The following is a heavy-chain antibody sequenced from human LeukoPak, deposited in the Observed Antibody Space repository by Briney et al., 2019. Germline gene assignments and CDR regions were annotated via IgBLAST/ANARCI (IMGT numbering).Heavy chain of an antibody. V-gene: IGHV4-61*02. CDR3: ARAYSSSCLDY. D-gene: IGHD6-13*01. Sequence: SETLSLTSTVSGGSISSGSYYWSWIRQPAGKGLEWIGRIYTSGSTNYNPSLKSRVTISVDTSKNQFSLKLSSVTAADTAVYYCARAYSSSCLDYWGQGTLVTVSS. CDR1: GGSISSGSYY. J-gene: IGHJ4*02. CDR2: IYTSGST.